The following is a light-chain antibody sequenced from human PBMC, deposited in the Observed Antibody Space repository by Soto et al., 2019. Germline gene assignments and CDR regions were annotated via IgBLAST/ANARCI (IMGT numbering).Light chain of an antibody. CDR1: SSDVGGSKY. Sequence: QSALTQPASVSGSPGQSITISCTGTSSDVGGSKYVSWYQQHPGKAPKLMIYEVSNRPSGVSDRFSGSKSGNTASLTISGLPAEDEADYYCSSYISGSTPYVFGSGTKVTVL. V-gene: IGLV2-14*01. CDR3: SSYISGSTPYV. CDR2: EVS. J-gene: IGLJ1*01.